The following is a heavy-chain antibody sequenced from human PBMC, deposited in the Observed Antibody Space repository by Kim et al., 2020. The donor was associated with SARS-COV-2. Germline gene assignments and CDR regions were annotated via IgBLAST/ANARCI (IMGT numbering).Heavy chain of an antibody. Sequence: GGSLRLSCAASGFTFSSYWMSWVRQAPGKGLEWVANIKQDGSEKYYVDSEKGRFTIYRDNAKNSLYLQMNSLRAEDTAVYYCARKGIMITFGGVIAPPLYYFDYWGQGTLVTVSS. CDR2: IKQDGSEK. V-gene: IGHV3-7*01. D-gene: IGHD3-16*02. J-gene: IGHJ4*02. CDR3: ARKGIMITFGGVIAPPLYYFDY. CDR1: GFTFSSYW.